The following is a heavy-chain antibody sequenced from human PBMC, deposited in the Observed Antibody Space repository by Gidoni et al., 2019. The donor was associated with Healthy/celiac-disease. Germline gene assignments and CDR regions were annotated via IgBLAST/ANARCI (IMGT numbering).Heavy chain of an antibody. CDR1: GGSISSSNW. D-gene: IGHD5-18*01. CDR3: ARGVDTAMALIDY. CDR2: IYHSGST. Sequence: QVQLQESGPGLVKPSGTLSLTCADSGGSISSSNWWSWVRQPPGKGLEWIGEIYHSGSTNYNPSLKSRVTISVDKSQNQFSLKLSSVTAADTAVYYCARGVDTAMALIDYWGQGTLVTVSS. J-gene: IGHJ4*02. V-gene: IGHV4-4*02.